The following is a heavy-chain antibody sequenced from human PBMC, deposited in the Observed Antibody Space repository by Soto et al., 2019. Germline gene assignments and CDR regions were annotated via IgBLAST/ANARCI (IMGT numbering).Heavy chain of an antibody. J-gene: IGHJ3*02. CDR2: ISGSGGNT. V-gene: IGHV3-23*01. CDR1: GFTFSSYA. Sequence: GSLRLSCAASGFTFSSYAMSWVRQAPGKGLEWVSAISGSGGNTYYADSVKGRFTIPRDNCKNTLYLQINSLRAEHTAVYYCAKDYPQSEWAFDIWGQGIMVTVSS. D-gene: IGHD3-3*01. CDR3: AKDYPQSEWAFDI.